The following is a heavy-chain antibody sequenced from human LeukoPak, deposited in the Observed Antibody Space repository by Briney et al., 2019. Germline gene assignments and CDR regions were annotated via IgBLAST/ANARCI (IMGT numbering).Heavy chain of an antibody. Sequence: ASVKVSCKASGYTFTGYYMHWVRQPPGQGLEWMGWINPNSGGTNYTQKFQGRVTMTRDTSISTAYMELSRLRSDDTAVYYCARETEYYYDSSGYYPHAFDIWGQGTMVTVSS. CDR3: ARETEYYYDSSGYYPHAFDI. CDR1: GYTFTGYY. D-gene: IGHD3-22*01. CDR2: INPNSGGT. J-gene: IGHJ3*02. V-gene: IGHV1-2*02.